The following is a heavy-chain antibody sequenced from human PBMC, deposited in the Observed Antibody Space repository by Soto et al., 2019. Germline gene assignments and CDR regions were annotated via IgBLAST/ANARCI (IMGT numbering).Heavy chain of an antibody. Sequence: EVQLLESGGALVRPGGSLRLSCAASGFTFSNYAMTWVRQPPGMGLEWVSVISGSGGSADYADSVQGRFTISRDNSKNTLYLQMNILRAEDTAIYFCVREGSGWYSRGSFDVWGRGTMVTVS. V-gene: IGHV3-23*01. CDR2: ISGSGGSA. CDR3: VREGSGWYSRGSFDV. D-gene: IGHD6-19*01. J-gene: IGHJ3*01. CDR1: GFTFSNYA.